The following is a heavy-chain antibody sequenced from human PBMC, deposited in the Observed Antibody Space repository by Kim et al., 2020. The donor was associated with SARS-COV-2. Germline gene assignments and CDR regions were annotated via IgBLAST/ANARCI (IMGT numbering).Heavy chain of an antibody. J-gene: IGHJ4*02. D-gene: IGHD1-26*01. Sequence: GGSLRLSCAASGFTVSSYAMHWVRQAPGKGLEWVAVISYDGSNKYYADSVKGRFTISRDNSKNTLYLQMNSLRAEDTAVYYCARDMSVGATQRGTFDYWGQGTLVTVSS. V-gene: IGHV3-30*04. CDR3: ARDMSVGATQRGTFDY. CDR1: GFTVSSYA. CDR2: ISYDGSNK.